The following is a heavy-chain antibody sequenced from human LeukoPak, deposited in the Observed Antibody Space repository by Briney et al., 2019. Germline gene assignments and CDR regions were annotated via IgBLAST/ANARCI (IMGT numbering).Heavy chain of an antibody. CDR1: GFTFSSSA. J-gene: IGHJ4*02. CDR2: ISDSGDTT. V-gene: IGHV3-23*01. D-gene: IGHD3-16*02. CDR3: AKEDKYGTYRYNLFDH. Sequence: PGGSLRLSCAASGFTFSSSAISWVRQAPGKGLEWVSGISDSGDTTYYADSVKGRFTISRDNSKNTLYLQMNSLRAEDTAVYYCAKEDKYGTYRYNLFDHWGQGTLVTVSS.